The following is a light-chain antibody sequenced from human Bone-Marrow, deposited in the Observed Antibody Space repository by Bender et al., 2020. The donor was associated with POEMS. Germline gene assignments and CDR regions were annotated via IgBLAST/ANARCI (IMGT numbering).Light chain of an antibody. CDR2: ANT. Sequence: QSVLTQPPSVSEAAGQRVTISCTGSSSNIGAGYDVHWYQHLPGKSPRLLIYANTNRPSGVPDRFSGSRSGTSASLAITRLQAEDEADYYCQSYDSSLSAVVFGGGTKLTVL. CDR1: SSNIGAGYD. V-gene: IGLV1-40*01. CDR3: QSYDSSLSAVV. J-gene: IGLJ2*01.